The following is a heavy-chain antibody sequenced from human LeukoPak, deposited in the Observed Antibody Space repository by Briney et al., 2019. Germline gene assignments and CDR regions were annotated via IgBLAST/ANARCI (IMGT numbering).Heavy chain of an antibody. CDR1: GFTFSTYT. V-gene: IGHV3-33*06. CDR3: AKADRASNYYYYMDV. J-gene: IGHJ6*03. Sequence: GGSLRLSCAASGFTFSTYTMHWVRQAPGKGLEWVAVIWYDGSNKYYADSVKGRFTISRDNSKNTLYLQMNSLRAEDTAVYYCAKADRASNYYYYMDVWGKGTTVTVSS. CDR2: IWYDGSNK.